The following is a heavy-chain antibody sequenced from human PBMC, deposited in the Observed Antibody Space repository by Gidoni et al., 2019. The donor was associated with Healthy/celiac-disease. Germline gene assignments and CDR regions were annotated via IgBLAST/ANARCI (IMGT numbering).Heavy chain of an antibody. V-gene: IGHV1-46*01. CDR3: ARDYGDAAAYWYFDL. J-gene: IGHJ2*01. CDR1: GYTFTSYY. D-gene: IGHD4-17*01. CDR2: INPSGGST. Sequence: QVQLVQSGAEVKKPGASVKVSCKASGYTFTSYYMHWVRQAPGQGLEWMGIINPSGGSTSYAQKCQGRVTMTRDTSTSTVYMELSSLRSEDTAVYYCARDYGDAAAYWYFDLWGRGTLVTVSS.